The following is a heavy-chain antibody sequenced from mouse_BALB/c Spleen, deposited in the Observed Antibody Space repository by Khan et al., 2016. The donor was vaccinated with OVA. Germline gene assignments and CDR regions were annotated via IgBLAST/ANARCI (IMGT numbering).Heavy chain of an antibody. Sequence: QVQLQQPGAELAKPGASVKMSCKASGYSFANYWMHWVKQRPGQGLDWIGYINPSTGYTDYNQKFKDKATLTADKSSSTAYMQLSSLTSEDYSVLYCSRSGSSYGTTFVYWDQGTALSVSS. CDR1: GYSFANYW. D-gene: IGHD1-1*01. CDR3: SRSGSSYGTTFVY. J-gene: IGHJ2*01. CDR2: INPSTGYT. V-gene: IGHV1-7*01.